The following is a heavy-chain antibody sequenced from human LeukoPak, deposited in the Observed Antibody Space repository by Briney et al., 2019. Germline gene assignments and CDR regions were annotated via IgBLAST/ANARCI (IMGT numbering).Heavy chain of an antibody. D-gene: IGHD6-19*01. CDR2: IYYSGST. Sequence: SETLSFTCTVSGGSISSYYWSWIRQPPGKGLEWIGYIYYSGSTNYNPSLRSRVTISVDTSKNQFSLKLSSVTAADTAVYCCARAPVADGYHFDYWGQGTLVTVSS. J-gene: IGHJ4*02. CDR3: ARAPVADGYHFDY. V-gene: IGHV4-59*12. CDR1: GGSISSYY.